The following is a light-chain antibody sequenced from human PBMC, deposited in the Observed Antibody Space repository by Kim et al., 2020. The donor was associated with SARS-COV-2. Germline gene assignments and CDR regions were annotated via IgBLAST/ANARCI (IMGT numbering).Light chain of an antibody. CDR3: QSYDSSPSVVV. CDR2: GNS. CDR1: SSNIGAGYD. V-gene: IGLV1-40*01. Sequence: QSVLTQPPSVSGAPGQRVTISCTGSSSNIGAGYDVHWYQQLPGTAPKLLIYGNSNRPSGVPDRFSGSKSGTSASLAITGLQAEDEADYYCQSYDSSPSVVVFGGGTQLTVL. J-gene: IGLJ2*01.